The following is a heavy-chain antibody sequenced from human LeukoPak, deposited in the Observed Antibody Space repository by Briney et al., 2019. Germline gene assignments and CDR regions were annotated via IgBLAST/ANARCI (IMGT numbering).Heavy chain of an antibody. V-gene: IGHV3-53*01. Sequence: GGSLRLFCADSGFTVSSNHMNWVRQAPGKGLEWVSVVYSGGSTYYADSVKGRFTISRDNSKNTLYLQMNSLRAEDTAVYYCARAPSYYYGMDVWGQGTTVTVSS. CDR2: VYSGGST. CDR1: GFTVSSNH. J-gene: IGHJ6*02. CDR3: ARAPSYYYGMDV.